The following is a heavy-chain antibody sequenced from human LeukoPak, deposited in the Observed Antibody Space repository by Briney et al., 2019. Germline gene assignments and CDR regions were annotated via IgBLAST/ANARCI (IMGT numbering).Heavy chain of an antibody. D-gene: IGHD2-15*01. J-gene: IGHJ4*02. V-gene: IGHV1-2*02. Sequence: ASVEVSCKASGYTFTGYYMHWVRQAPGQGLEWMGWINPNSGGTNYAQKFQGRVTMTRDTSISTAYMELSRLRSDDTAVYYCARALGYCSGGSCYLDYFDYWGQGTLVTVSS. CDR1: GYTFTGYY. CDR3: ARALGYCSGGSCYLDYFDY. CDR2: INPNSGGT.